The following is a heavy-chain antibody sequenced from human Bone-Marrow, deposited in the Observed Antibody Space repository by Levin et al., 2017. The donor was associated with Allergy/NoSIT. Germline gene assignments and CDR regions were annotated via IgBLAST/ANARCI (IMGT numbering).Heavy chain of an antibody. CDR2: VSGSGGST. D-gene: IGHD1-1*01. Sequence: TGGSLRLSCAASGFTFSTYAMSWVRQAPGKGLEWVSAVSGSGGSTYYADSVKGRFIISRDNSENTVYLQMNSLRAEDSAVYYCAKSGYNWNDGENWFDPWGQGTMVTVSS. CDR1: GFTFSTYA. J-gene: IGHJ5*02. V-gene: IGHV3-23*01. CDR3: AKSGYNWNDGENWFDP.